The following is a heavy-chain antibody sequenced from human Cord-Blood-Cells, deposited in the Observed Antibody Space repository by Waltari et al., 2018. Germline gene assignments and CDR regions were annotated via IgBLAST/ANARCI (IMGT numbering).Heavy chain of an antibody. J-gene: IGHJ6*02. CDR3: ARGDSSSYYYYYGMDV. CDR1: GGSTSSHY. D-gene: IGHD6-6*01. V-gene: IGHV4-59*11. Sequence: QVQLQESGPGLVKPSETLSLTCTVSGGSTSSHYWSCSRQPPGKGLEWIGYIYYSGSTNYNPSLKSRVTISVDTSKNQFSLKLSSVTAADTAVYYCARGDSSSYYYYYGMDVWGQGTTVTVSS. CDR2: IYYSGST.